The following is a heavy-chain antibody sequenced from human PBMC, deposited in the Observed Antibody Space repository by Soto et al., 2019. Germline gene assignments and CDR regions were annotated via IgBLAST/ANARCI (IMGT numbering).Heavy chain of an antibody. V-gene: IGHV6-1*01. D-gene: IGHD6-13*01. CDR2: TYYRSKWYN. J-gene: IGHJ6*02. Sequence: SQTLSLTCAISGDSVSSNSAAWNWIRQSPSRGLEWLGRTYYRSKWYNDYAVSVKSRITINPDTSKNQFSLQLNSVTPEDTDVYYCAREGVAVAGTIYYGMDVWGQGNTVTVSS. CDR3: AREGVAVAGTIYYGMDV. CDR1: GDSVSSNSAA.